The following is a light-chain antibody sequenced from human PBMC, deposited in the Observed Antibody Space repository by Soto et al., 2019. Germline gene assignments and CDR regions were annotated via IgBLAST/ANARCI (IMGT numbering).Light chain of an antibody. CDR1: QTISSW. J-gene: IGKJ1*01. CDR2: KAS. V-gene: IGKV1-5*03. CDR3: QHYNSYSEA. Sequence: DINMTDAPSTLSLSVGDRFTMSCRASQTISSWLTWYQQKPGKAPKLLIYKASTLKSGVPSRFSGSGSGTEFTLTISSLQPDDFATYYCQHYNSYSEAFGQGTKVDIK.